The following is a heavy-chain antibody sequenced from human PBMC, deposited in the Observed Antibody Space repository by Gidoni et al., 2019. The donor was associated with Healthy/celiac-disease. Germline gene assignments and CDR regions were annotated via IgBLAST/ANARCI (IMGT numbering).Heavy chain of an antibody. Sequence: EVQLVESGGGLVKPGGSLRLPCAASGFTFSSYSMNWVRQAPGKGLEGVSSISSSSSYIYYADSVKGRFTISRDNAKNSLYLQMNSLRAEDTAVYYCARDGPGGCSGGSCRAGLAFDIWGQGTMVTVSS. CDR2: ISSSSSYI. V-gene: IGHV3-21*01. CDR1: GFTFSSYS. D-gene: IGHD2-15*01. CDR3: ARDGPGGCSGGSCRAGLAFDI. J-gene: IGHJ3*02.